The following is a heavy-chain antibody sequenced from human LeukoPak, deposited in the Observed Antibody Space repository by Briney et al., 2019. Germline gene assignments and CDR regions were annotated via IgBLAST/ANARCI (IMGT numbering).Heavy chain of an antibody. Sequence: SETLSLTCAVYGGSFSGYYWSWIRQPPGKGLEWIGEINHSGSTNYNPSLKGRVTISVDTSKNQFSLKLSSVTAADTAVYYCARGTVAGTEANFDYWGQGTLVTVSS. CDR3: ARGTVAGTEANFDY. CDR1: GGSFSGYY. V-gene: IGHV4-34*01. CDR2: INHSGST. D-gene: IGHD6-19*01. J-gene: IGHJ4*02.